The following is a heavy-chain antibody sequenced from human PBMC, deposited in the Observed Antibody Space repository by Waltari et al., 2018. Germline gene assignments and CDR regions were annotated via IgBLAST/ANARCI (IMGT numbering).Heavy chain of an antibody. D-gene: IGHD2-15*01. CDR1: GFTFSHYA. CDR2: VSSDGSIT. J-gene: IGHJ4*02. Sequence: QVQLVESGGGVVQPGRSLRLSCAAAGFTFSHYAMQWVRQAPGKGLDWVAVVSSDGSITYYAESVKGRFTISRDNSKNTVYLQMSSLRAEDTGIYYCAREIGYSGALDYWGLGDLVTFSS. CDR3: AREIGYSGALDY. V-gene: IGHV3-30*15.